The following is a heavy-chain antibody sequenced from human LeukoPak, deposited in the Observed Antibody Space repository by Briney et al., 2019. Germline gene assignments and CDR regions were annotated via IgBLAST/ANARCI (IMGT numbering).Heavy chain of an antibody. CDR1: GGSISSGGYY. V-gene: IGHV4-31*03. CDR2: IYYSGST. J-gene: IGHJ4*02. CDR3: ARDRRWPQTIFDY. Sequence: PSETLSLTCTVSGGSISSGGYYWSWIRQHPGKGLEWIGNIYYSGSTYYNPSLKSRVTISVDTSKNQFSLKLSSVTAADTAVYYCARDRRWPQTIFDYWGQGTLVTVSS. D-gene: IGHD4-23*01.